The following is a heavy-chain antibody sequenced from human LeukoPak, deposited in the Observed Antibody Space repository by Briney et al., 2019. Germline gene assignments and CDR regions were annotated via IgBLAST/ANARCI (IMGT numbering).Heavy chain of an antibody. CDR1: GGSISSYY. Sequence: SETLSLTCTVSGGSISSYYWSWIRQPPGKGLEWIGYIYYSGSTNYNPSLKSRVTISVDTSKNQFSLKLSSVTAADTAVYYCASQYYYGSGRYNWFDPRGQGTLVTVSS. V-gene: IGHV4-59*01. J-gene: IGHJ5*02. CDR3: ASQYYYGSGRYNWFDP. CDR2: IYYSGST. D-gene: IGHD3-10*01.